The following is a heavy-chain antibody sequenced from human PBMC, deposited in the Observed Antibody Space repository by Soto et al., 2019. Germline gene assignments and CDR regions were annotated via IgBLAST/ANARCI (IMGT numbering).Heavy chain of an antibody. CDR3: ASVDTAMTSDYYYYYMDV. V-gene: IGHV4-59*01. CDR1: GGSISSYY. J-gene: IGHJ6*03. D-gene: IGHD5-18*01. CDR2: IYYSGST. Sequence: QVQLQESGPGLVKPSETLSLTCTVSGGSISSYYWSWIRQPPGKGLEWIGYIYYSGSTNYNPSLKSRVTISVDTSKNQFSLKLSSVTAADTAVYYCASVDTAMTSDYYYYYMDVWGKGTTVTVSS.